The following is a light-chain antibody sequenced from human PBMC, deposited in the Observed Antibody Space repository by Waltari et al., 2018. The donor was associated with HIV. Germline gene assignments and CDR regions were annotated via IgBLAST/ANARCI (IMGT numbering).Light chain of an antibody. V-gene: IGLV2-14*03. CDR1: TSDVGNYNY. Sequence: QSALTQPASVSGSPGQSITISCTGATSDVGNYNYVSWYQHPPGKPPNLMIYDVTKRPSGVSNRFSGSKSGNTASLTISGLQAEDEADYFCSSYTSSATWVFGGVTKLTVV. CDR3: SSYTSSATWV. CDR2: DVT. J-gene: IGLJ3*02.